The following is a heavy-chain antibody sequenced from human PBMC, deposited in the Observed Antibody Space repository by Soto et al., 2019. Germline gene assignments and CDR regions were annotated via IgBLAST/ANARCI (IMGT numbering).Heavy chain of an antibody. V-gene: IGHV1-8*01. D-gene: IGHD5-18*01. CDR1: GYTFSSDD. J-gene: IGHJ6*02. Sequence: APVEVSCKASGYTFSSDDSNWVRQANGQGLEWMGWMNPNSGNTGYAQKFQGRVTMTRNTSISTAYMELSSLRSEDTAVYYCARKGYSYGYYDYYGMDVWGQGTTVTVSS. CDR2: MNPNSGNT. CDR3: ARKGYSYGYYDYYGMDV.